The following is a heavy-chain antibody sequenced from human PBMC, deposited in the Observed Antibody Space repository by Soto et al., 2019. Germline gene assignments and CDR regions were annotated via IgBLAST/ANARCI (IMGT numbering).Heavy chain of an antibody. CDR3: SRGILETAYYYYYYGMDV. J-gene: IGHJ6*02. D-gene: IGHD5-18*01. CDR1: GGTFSSYA. CDR2: IIPIFGTA. V-gene: IGHV1-69*13. Sequence: SVKVSCKASGGTFSSYAISWVRQAPGQGLEWMGGIIPIFGTANYAQKFQGRVTITADESTSTAYMELSSLRSEDTAVYYCSRGILETAYYYYYYGMDVWGQGTTVTVSS.